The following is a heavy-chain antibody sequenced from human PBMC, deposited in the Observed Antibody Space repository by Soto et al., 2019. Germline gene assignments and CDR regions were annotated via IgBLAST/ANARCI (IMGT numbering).Heavy chain of an antibody. CDR2: IWYDGSNK. J-gene: IGHJ4*02. D-gene: IGHD3-22*01. CDR1: GFTFSSYG. Sequence: LRLSCAASGFTFSSYGMHWVRQAPGKGLEWVAVIWYDGSNKYYADSVKGRFTISRDNSKNTLYLQMNSLRAEDTAVYYCARDAGYYYDSSGYAYYFDYWGQGTLVTVSS. CDR3: ARDAGYYYDSSGYAYYFDY. V-gene: IGHV3-33*01.